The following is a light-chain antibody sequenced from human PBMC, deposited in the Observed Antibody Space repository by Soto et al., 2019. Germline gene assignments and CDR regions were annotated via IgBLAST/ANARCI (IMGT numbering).Light chain of an antibody. Sequence: QSVLTQPPSASGTPGQRINISCSGSSSNIGSNTVIWYQQLPETDPKLLIYCNNHRPSGVPDRFSGSTTGTSASLAISGLQSEDEADYYCAPWDDSLNGPVFGGGTKVTVL. J-gene: IGLJ3*02. CDR1: SSNIGSNT. V-gene: IGLV1-44*01. CDR2: CNN. CDR3: APWDDSLNGPV.